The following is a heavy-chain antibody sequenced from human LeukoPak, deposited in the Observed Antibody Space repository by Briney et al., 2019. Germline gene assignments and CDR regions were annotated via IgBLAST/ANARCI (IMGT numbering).Heavy chain of an antibody. CDR2: IYSGGST. CDR3: ARVFYDSSGYYYGWIDY. D-gene: IGHD3-22*01. J-gene: IGHJ4*02. CDR1: GFTVSSNY. V-gene: IGHV3-53*01. Sequence: GGSLRLSCAASGFTVSSNYMSWVRQAPGKGLEWVSVIYSGGSTYYADSVKGRFTISRDNSKNTLYLQMNSLRAEDTAVYYCARVFYDSSGYYYGWIDYWGKGTLVTVSS.